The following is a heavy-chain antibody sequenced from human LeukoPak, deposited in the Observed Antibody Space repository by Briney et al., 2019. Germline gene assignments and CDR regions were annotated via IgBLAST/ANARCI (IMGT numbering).Heavy chain of an antibody. CDR1: GFFVNSNY. CDR3: AKAPVTTCSGAYCYPFDY. CDR2: IYSGCST. D-gene: IGHD2-15*01. J-gene: IGHJ4*02. Sequence: GGSLRLSCEASGFFVNSNYLSWVRQSPGKGLEWVSVIYSGCSTYYADSVKGRFTISRDSFKNTLYLQMNSLRAGDAAVYYCAKAPVTTCSGAYCYPFDYWSQGTLVTVSS. V-gene: IGHV3-53*01.